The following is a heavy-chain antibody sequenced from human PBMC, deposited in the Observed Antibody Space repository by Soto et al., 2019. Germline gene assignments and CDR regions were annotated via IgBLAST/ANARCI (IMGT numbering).Heavy chain of an antibody. D-gene: IGHD4-4*01. J-gene: IGHJ6*02. V-gene: IGHV1-69*18. CDR1: GGTFSTYG. Sequence: QVQLVQSGAEVRKPGSSVTVSCKASGGTFSTYGITWVRQAPGQGLEWMGNIIPLIGTANYAHRFRGRVTITADESTSTDYMELTSLRSEDTAVYYCARVVMTTVPASFYYGLDVWGQGTTVTVSS. CDR3: ARVVMTTVPASFYYGLDV. CDR2: IIPLIGTA.